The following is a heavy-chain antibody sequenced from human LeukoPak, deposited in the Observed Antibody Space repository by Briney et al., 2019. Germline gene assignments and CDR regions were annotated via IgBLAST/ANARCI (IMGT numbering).Heavy chain of an antibody. J-gene: IGHJ4*02. V-gene: IGHV3-33*06. D-gene: IGHD3-10*01. CDR1: GFTFSTYG. CDR3: AKGALLWFGELLYFDY. CDR2: IWYDGNNK. Sequence: PGGSLRLSCAASGFTFSTYGMNWVRQAPGKGLEWVAIIWYDGNNKYYADSVKGRFTISRDNSKNTLYLQMNSLRAEDTAVYYCAKGALLWFGELLYFDYWGQGTLVTVSS.